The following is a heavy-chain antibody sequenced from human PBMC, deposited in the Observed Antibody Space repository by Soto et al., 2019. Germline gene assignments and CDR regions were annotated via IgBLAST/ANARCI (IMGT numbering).Heavy chain of an antibody. Sequence: GGSLRLSCAASGFTFSNYSMSWVRQAPGKGLEWVSDISGSGASTYYADSVKGRFTISRDNSKNTLYLQMNSLRAEDTAVYYCANLNLWGPLYFWGQGTTVTVSS. V-gene: IGHV3-23*01. CDR3: ANLNLWGPLYF. CDR1: GFTFSNYS. CDR2: ISGSGAST. J-gene: IGHJ6*02. D-gene: IGHD2-2*02.